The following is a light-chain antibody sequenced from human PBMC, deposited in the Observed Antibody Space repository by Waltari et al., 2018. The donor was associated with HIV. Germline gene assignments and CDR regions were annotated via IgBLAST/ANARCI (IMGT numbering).Light chain of an antibody. J-gene: IGLJ3*02. CDR2: RNN. CDR3: AAWDDSLNGHWV. V-gene: IGLV1-44*01. CDR1: SSNIGSNF. Sequence: QSVLTQPPSASGTPGQRLTISGSGGSSNIGSNFVIWYQQLPGTAPKLLMYRNNRRPSGVPDRFSGSTSGTSASLAISGLQSEDESDYYCAAWDDSLNGHWVFGGGTKVTVL.